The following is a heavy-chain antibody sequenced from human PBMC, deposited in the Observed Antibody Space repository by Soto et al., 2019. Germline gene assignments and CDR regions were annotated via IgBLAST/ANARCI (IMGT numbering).Heavy chain of an antibody. CDR1: GGSISSGDYY. CDR3: ASAYYDFWSGYNNWFDP. Sequence: QVQLQESGPGLVKPSQTLSLTCTVSGGSISSGDYYWSWIRPPPGKGLEWIGYIYYSGSTYYNPSLKSRVTISVDTSKNQFSLKLSSVTAADTAVYYCASAYYDFWSGYNNWFDPWGQGTLVTVSS. D-gene: IGHD3-3*01. V-gene: IGHV4-30-4*01. CDR2: IYYSGST. J-gene: IGHJ5*02.